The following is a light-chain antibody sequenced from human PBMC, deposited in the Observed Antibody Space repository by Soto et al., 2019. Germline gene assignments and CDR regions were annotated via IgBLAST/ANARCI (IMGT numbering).Light chain of an antibody. Sequence: DIVMTQSPDSLAVSLGERATINCKSSQSVLYSSNNKNYLAWYQQKPGQPPKLLIYWASTRQFVVPDRFSGSGSGTDFTLILSSQQAEDVGNYYCQQYYSPPVTFGGGTKVEI. CDR3: QQYYSPPVT. V-gene: IGKV4-1*01. CDR1: QSVLYSSNNKNY. CDR2: WAS. J-gene: IGKJ4*01.